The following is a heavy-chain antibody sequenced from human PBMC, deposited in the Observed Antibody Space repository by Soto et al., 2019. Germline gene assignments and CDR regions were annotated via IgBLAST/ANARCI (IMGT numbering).Heavy chain of an antibody. CDR2: IGPESGAT. Sequence: GASVKVSCKASGFTFKTSAVQWVRQVRGQGPEWMGEIGPESGATRYAQKFQGRVTMTRDMSITTVYMELNNLSPDDTAVYYCGRGRSGQIVVFYWGQGTPVTVSS. D-gene: IGHD1-26*01. J-gene: IGHJ4*02. CDR1: GFTFKTSA. CDR3: GRGRSGQIVVFY. V-gene: IGHV1-2*02.